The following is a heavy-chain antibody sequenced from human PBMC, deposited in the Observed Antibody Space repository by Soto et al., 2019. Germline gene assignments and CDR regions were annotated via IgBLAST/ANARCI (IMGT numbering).Heavy chain of an antibody. CDR1: GFTFSSYS. CDR3: ARGRLHLGELSFNGDY. V-gene: IGHV3-21*01. D-gene: IGHD3-16*02. J-gene: IGHJ4*02. CDR2: ISSSSSYI. Sequence: GGSLRLSCAASGFTFSSYSMSWVRQAPGKGLEWVSSISSSSSYIYYADSVKGRFTISRDNAKNSLYLQMNSLRAEDTAVYYCARGRLHLGELSFNGDYWGQGALVTVSS.